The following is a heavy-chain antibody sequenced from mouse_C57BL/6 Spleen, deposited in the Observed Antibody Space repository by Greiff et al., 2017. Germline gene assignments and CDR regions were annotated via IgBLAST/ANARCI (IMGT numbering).Heavy chain of an antibody. V-gene: IGHV1-26*01. CDR3: ARNGYYSRYYAMDY. Sequence: VQLQQSGPELVKPGASVKISCKASGYTFTDYYMNWVKQSHGKSLEWIGDINPNNGGTSYNQKFKGKATLTVDKSSSTAYMELRSLTSEDSAVYYCARNGYYSRYYAMDYWGQGTSVTVSS. J-gene: IGHJ4*01. D-gene: IGHD2-3*01. CDR2: INPNNGGT. CDR1: GYTFTDYY.